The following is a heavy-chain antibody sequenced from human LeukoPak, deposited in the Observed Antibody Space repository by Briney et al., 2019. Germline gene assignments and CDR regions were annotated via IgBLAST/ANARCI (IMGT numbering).Heavy chain of an antibody. CDR1: GGSISSHY. CDR3: ARASRHYFDY. CDR2: ISYIGST. J-gene: IGHJ4*02. Sequence: PSETLSLTCTVSGGSISSHYWSWIRQPPGKGLEWIGYISYIGSTNYNPSLKSRVTISVDTSKNQFSLKLSSVTAADTAVYYCARASRHYFDYWGQGTLVTVSS. V-gene: IGHV4-59*11.